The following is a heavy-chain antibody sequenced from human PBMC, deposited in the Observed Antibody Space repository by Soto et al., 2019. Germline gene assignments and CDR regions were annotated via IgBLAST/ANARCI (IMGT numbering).Heavy chain of an antibody. D-gene: IGHD4-17*01. V-gene: IGHV3-23*01. CDR2: ISGSGAGT. Sequence: EVQLLESGGGLVQPGGSLRLSCAASGNTFSKYAMTWVRQAPGKGLEWVSAISGSGAGTYYTDSVKGRFTISRDNSKNTLYLQMNSLRADDTAVYYCVKDPNGDYVGAFDSWGQGTLVTVSS. CDR1: GNTFSKYA. J-gene: IGHJ4*02. CDR3: VKDPNGDYVGAFDS.